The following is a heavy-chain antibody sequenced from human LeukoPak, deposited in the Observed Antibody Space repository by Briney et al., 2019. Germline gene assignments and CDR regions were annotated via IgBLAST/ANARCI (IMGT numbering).Heavy chain of an antibody. D-gene: IGHD2-15*01. V-gene: IGHV4-59*01. CDR1: GGSISSYY. J-gene: IGHJ4*02. CDR2: IYYSGST. CDR3: ARVWPGYCSGGSCYYFDY. Sequence: PSETLSLTCTVSGGSISSYYWSWIRQPPGKGLEWIGYIYYSGSTNYNPSLKSRVTISVDTSKNQFSLKLSSVTAADMAVYYCARVWPGYCSGGSCYYFDYWGQGTLVTVSS.